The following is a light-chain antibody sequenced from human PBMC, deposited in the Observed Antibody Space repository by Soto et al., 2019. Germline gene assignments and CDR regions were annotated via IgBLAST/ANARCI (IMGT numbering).Light chain of an antibody. CDR3: QQSYSTPWT. CDR1: QTVRTY. V-gene: IGKV1-39*01. Sequence: DIQMTQSPASLSASVEDRVTITCRASQTVRTYLNWYQQKPGKAPKLLIYAASNLQSGVPSRFSGSGSGTDFTLTITSLRPEDFATYYCQQSYSTPWTLGQGTKV. CDR2: AAS. J-gene: IGKJ1*01.